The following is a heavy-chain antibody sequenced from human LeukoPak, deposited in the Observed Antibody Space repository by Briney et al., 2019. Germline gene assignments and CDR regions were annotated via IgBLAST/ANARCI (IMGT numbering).Heavy chain of an antibody. Sequence: GGSLRLSCAASGFTFSSYSMNWVRQAPGKGLEWVSSISSSSSYIYYADSVKGRFTISRDNAKNSLYLQMNSLRAEDTAVYYCARAPRVDYMDVWGKGTTVTVSS. CDR3: ARAPRVDYMDV. V-gene: IGHV3-21*01. CDR1: GFTFSSYS. D-gene: IGHD2-15*01. CDR2: ISSSSSYI. J-gene: IGHJ6*03.